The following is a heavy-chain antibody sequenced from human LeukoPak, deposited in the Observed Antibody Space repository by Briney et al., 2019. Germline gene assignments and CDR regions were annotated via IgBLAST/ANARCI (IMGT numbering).Heavy chain of an antibody. D-gene: IGHD6-13*01. CDR2: ISSSSSTI. CDR1: GGSISSSSYY. V-gene: IGHV3-11*04. CDR3: ARDKAAAAGWFDP. J-gene: IGHJ5*02. Sequence: PSETLSLTCTVSGGSISSSSYYWGWIRQPPGKGLEWVSYISSSSSTIYYADSVKGRFTISRDNAKNSLYLQMNSLRAEDTAVYYCARDKAAAAGWFDPWGQGTLVTVSS.